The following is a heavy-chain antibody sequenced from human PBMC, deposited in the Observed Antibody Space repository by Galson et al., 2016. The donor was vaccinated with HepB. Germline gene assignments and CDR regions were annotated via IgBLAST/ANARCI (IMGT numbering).Heavy chain of an antibody. V-gene: IGHV3-11*01. Sequence: SLRLSCAASGFTFSDYYMSWIRQAPGKGLDWVSYISSGGSIRYYADSVKGRFTISRDNAKNSLYLQMKSLRAEDTAVYYCARVLRLLEWLSIPTSYYPMDVWGQGTTVTVSS. CDR1: GFTFSDYY. CDR3: ARVLRLLEWLSIPTSYYPMDV. J-gene: IGHJ6*02. D-gene: IGHD3-3*01. CDR2: ISSGGSIR.